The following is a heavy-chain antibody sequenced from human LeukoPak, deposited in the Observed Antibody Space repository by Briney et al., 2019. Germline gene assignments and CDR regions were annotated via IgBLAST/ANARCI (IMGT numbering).Heavy chain of an antibody. J-gene: IGHJ4*02. D-gene: IGHD1-1*01. CDR3: ASRRYNWNDGFDY. CDR2: INHSGST. CDR1: GGSFSGYY. V-gene: IGHV4-34*01. Sequence: SETLSLTCAVYGGSFSGYYWSWIRQPPGKGLEWIGEINHSGSTNYNPSLKSRVTISVDTSKNQFSLKLSSVTAADTAVYYCASRRYNWNDGFDYWGQGTLVTVSS.